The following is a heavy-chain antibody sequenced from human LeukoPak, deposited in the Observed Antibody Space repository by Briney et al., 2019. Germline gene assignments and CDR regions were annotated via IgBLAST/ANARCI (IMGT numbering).Heavy chain of an antibody. CDR3: ARDPLEWLVLPKAFDI. D-gene: IGHD3-3*01. V-gene: IGHV1-18*01. CDR2: ISAYNGNT. CDR1: GYTFTSYG. J-gene: IGHJ3*02. Sequence: ASVKVSCKASGYTFTSYGISWVRQAPGQGLEWMGWISAYNGNTNYAQKLQGRVTMTTDTPTSTAYMELSRLRSDDTAVYYCARDPLEWLVLPKAFDIWGQGAMVTVSS.